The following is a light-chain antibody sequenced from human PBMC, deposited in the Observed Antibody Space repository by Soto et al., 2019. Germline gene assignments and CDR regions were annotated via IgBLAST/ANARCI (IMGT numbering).Light chain of an antibody. CDR1: SSDVGGYNF. CDR2: DVS. V-gene: IGLV2-14*01. CDR3: SSYTSSSTRV. Sequence: QSALTQPASVSGSPGQSIAISCTGTSSDVGGYNFVSWYQQHPGKAPKLMIYDVSYRPSGVFNRFSGSKSGNTASLTISGLQAEDEADYYCSSYTSSSTRVFGTGTKVTVL. J-gene: IGLJ1*01.